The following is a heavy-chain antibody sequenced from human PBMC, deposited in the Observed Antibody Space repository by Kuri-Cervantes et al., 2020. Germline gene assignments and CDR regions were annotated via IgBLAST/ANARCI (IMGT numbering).Heavy chain of an antibody. CDR1: GFTFNNYA. CDR2: ISGSGSST. V-gene: IGHV3-23*01. CDR3: AKTPRTRLGYCSSTSCYGLDHFDY. Sequence: GESLKISCAASGFTFNNYAMSWVRQAPGKGLEWVPIISGSGSSTYYADSVKGRFSISRDNSKNTLYLQMNSLRAEDTAMYYCAKTPRTRLGYCSSTSCYGLDHFDYWGQGTLVTVSS. D-gene: IGHD2-2*01. J-gene: IGHJ4*02.